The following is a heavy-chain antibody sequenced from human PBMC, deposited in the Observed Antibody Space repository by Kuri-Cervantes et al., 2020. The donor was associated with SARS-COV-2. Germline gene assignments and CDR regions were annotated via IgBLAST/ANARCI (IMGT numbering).Heavy chain of an antibody. V-gene: IGHV3-33*01. CDR1: GFTFSSDG. D-gene: IGHD6-19*01. J-gene: IGHJ6*03. Sequence: GESLKISCAASGFTFSSDGMHWVRQAPGKGLEWAAVIWYDGSNKYYADSVKGRFTISRDNSKNTLYLQMNSLRAEDTAVYYCARDLVVSSGWDYYMDVWGKGTTVTVSS. CDR3: ARDLVVSSGWDYYMDV. CDR2: IWYDGSNK.